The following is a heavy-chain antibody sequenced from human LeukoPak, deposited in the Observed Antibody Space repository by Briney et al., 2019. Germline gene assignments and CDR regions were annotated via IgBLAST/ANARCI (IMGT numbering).Heavy chain of an antibody. CDR1: GFTFSSYS. CDR2: IGTAGDT. V-gene: IGHV3-13*01. D-gene: IGHD6-19*01. Sequence: GGSLRLSCAASGFTFSSYSMNWVRQAPGKGLEWVSAIGTAGDTYYPGSVKGRFTISRENAKNSLYLQMNSLRAGDTAVYYCARVGSSGCPDYWGQGTLVTVSS. J-gene: IGHJ4*02. CDR3: ARVGSSGCPDY.